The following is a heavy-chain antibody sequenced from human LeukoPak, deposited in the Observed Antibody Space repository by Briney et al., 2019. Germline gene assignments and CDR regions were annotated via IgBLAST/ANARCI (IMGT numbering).Heavy chain of an antibody. CDR3: ARGIYDFWSGYYFPSSFGMDV. CDR1: GFTFSSYS. Sequence: GGSLRLSCAASGFTFSSYSMNWVRQAPGKRLEWVSYISSNSSTIYYADSVKGRFTISRDNAKNSLYLQMNSLRAEDTAVYYCARGIYDFWSGYYFPSSFGMDVWGQGTTVTVSS. CDR2: ISSNSSTI. J-gene: IGHJ6*02. V-gene: IGHV3-48*01. D-gene: IGHD3-3*01.